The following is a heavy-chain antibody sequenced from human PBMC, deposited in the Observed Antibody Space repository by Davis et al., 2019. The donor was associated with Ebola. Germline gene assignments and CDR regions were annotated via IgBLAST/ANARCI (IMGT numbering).Heavy chain of an antibody. CDR1: GYTFIGYY. Sequence: ASVKVSCKTSGYTFIGYYIHWVRQAPGQGLEWMGWINPDSGATEYEQKFQGRVTMTTDTSTSTVFMELRGLTSDDTAVYYCARTTFTWNRDWGQGTLVTVSS. CDR3: ARTTFTWNRD. CDR2: INPDSGAT. V-gene: IGHV1-2*02. J-gene: IGHJ4*02. D-gene: IGHD1/OR15-1a*01.